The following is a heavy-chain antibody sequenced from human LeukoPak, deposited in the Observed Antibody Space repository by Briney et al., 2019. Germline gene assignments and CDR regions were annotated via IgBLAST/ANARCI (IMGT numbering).Heavy chain of an antibody. V-gene: IGHV3-21*01. Sequence: KPRGSLRLSCAASGFTFSDYSMNWVRQAPGKGLEWVSSISSSSTYIYYADSVKGRFTISRDDAKNSLYLQMNSLRAEDTAVYYCARDASYMDYYGMDVWGQGTTVTVSS. J-gene: IGHJ6*02. D-gene: IGHD3-10*01. CDR2: ISSSSTYI. CDR1: GFTFSDYS. CDR3: ARDASYMDYYGMDV.